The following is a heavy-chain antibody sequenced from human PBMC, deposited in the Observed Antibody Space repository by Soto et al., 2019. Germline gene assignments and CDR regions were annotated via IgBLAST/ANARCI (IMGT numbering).Heavy chain of an antibody. V-gene: IGHV1-69*01. CDR3: ASVDTAMVTMDY. D-gene: IGHD5-18*01. J-gene: IGHJ4*02. CDR2: IIPIFGTA. Sequence: QVQLVQSAAEVNKPGSSVKVSCKASGGTFSSYAISWVRQAPGQGLEWMGGIIPIFGTANYAQKFQGRVTITADESTSTAYMELSSLRSEDTAVYYCASVDTAMVTMDYWCQGTLVTVSS. CDR1: GGTFSSYA.